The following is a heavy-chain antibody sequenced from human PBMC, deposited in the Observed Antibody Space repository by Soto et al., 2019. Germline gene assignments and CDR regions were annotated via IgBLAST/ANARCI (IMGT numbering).Heavy chain of an antibody. V-gene: IGHV4-39*07. CDR2: INHSGST. CDR3: ARGKQQLFYGMDV. Sequence: SETLSLTCAVSGGSISGSSFYWGWIRQPPGKGLEWIGEINHSGSTNYNPSLKSRVTISVDTSKNQFSLKLSSVTAADTAVYYCARGKQQLFYGMDVWGQGTTVTVSS. D-gene: IGHD6-13*01. CDR1: GGSISGSSFY. J-gene: IGHJ6*02.